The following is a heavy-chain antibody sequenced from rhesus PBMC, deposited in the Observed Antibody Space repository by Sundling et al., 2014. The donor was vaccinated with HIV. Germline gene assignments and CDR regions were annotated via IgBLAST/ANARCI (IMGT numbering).Heavy chain of an antibody. CDR2: ISGTSGAT. J-gene: IGHJ4*01. CDR3: ARDPDVGTAGPSFFDY. D-gene: IGHD6-13*01. V-gene: IGHV4-165*01. Sequence: QVQLQESGPGLVKPSETLSLTCAVSGTSITGYYWGWIRQPPGKGLDWIGFISGTSGATGYNPSLKSRVTISIDTSRKQLSLKFNSVTAADTAVYYCARDPDVGTAGPSFFDYWGQGSWSPSPQ. CDR1: GTSITGYY.